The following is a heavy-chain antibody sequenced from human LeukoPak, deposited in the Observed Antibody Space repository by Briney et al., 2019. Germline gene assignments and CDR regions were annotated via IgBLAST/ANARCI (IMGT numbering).Heavy chain of an antibody. CDR1: GFTFSSYG. CDR3: ARDSIAVADPFIYWYFDL. CDR2: IWYDGSNK. Sequence: GRSLRLSCAASGFTFSSYGMHWVRQAPGKGLEWVAVIWYDGSNKYYADSVKGRFTISRDNSKNTLYLQMNSLRAEDTAVYYCARDSIAVADPFIYWYFDLWGRGTLVTVSS. V-gene: IGHV3-33*08. D-gene: IGHD6-19*01. J-gene: IGHJ2*01.